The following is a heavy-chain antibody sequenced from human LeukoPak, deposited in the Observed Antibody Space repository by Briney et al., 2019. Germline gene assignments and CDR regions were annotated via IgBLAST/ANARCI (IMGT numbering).Heavy chain of an antibody. Sequence: GASVKVSCKASGYRFSSYYMIWVRQAPGQGLEWMGIINPSGGSTYYAQKFQGRVTMTRDTSTSTVYMELSSLRSEDTALYYCATGSHVRVYDSNPYYGHYWGQGTLVTVSS. CDR2: INPSGGST. J-gene: IGHJ4*02. V-gene: IGHV1-46*01. CDR3: ATGSHVRVYDSNPYYGHY. CDR1: GYRFSSYY. D-gene: IGHD3-22*01.